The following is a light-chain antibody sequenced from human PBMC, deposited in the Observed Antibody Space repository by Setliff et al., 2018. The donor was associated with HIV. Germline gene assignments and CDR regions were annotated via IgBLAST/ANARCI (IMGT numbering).Light chain of an antibody. J-gene: IGLJ1*01. V-gene: IGLV2-14*01. CDR1: SSDVGGYNY. CDR3: SSFTTTNALDV. Sequence: QSALTQPASVSGSPGQSITISCTGTSSDVGGYNYVSWYQQHPGKAPKLIIYEVTNRPSGVSYRFSGSKSGYTASLTISGLQAEDEADYYCSSFTTTNALDVFGTGTKGTVL. CDR2: EVT.